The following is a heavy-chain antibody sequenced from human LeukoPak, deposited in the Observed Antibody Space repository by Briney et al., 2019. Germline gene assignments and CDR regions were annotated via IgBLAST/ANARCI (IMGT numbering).Heavy chain of an antibody. J-gene: IGHJ4*02. CDR2: INPDSGGT. CDR1: GYTFTGYY. Sequence: GASVKVSCKASGYTFTGYYMHWVRQAAGQGLEWMGLINPDSGGTIYAQNFQGRVTMTRDTSISTAYMELSSLRSDDTAVYYCARDLGDTYGSVGDFDYWGQGTLVTVSS. D-gene: IGHD3-10*01. V-gene: IGHV1-2*02. CDR3: ARDLGDTYGSVGDFDY.